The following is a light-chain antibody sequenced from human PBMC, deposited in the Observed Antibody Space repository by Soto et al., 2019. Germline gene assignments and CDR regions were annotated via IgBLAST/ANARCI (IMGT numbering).Light chain of an antibody. Sequence: DIIMTQSPSTLSVSPGDRATLSCRASQSVRSYLAWYQQKPGQAPRLLIHGASTRDTGIPARFSGSGSGTEFTPTISSLQSEDFAVYYCQQYNNWPPITFGQGTRLEIK. J-gene: IGKJ5*01. V-gene: IGKV3-15*01. CDR1: QSVRSY. CDR3: QQYNNWPPIT. CDR2: GAS.